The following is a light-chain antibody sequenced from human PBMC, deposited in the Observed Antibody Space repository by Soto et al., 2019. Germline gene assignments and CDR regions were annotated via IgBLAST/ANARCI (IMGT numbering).Light chain of an antibody. CDR2: GTS. J-gene: IGKJ4*01. CDR1: QSVSSTY. V-gene: IGKV3D-15*01. Sequence: PVERATLSCRASQSVSSTYLAWYQQQPGQAPRLRMSGTSNRATGTPDRFSGSGSGTDFTINISGLQYEDFAVYDCKQYNNGALVIFGGGDQGGYK. CDR3: KQYNNGALVI.